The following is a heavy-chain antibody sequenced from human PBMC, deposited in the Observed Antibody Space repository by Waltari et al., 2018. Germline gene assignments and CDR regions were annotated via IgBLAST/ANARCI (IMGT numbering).Heavy chain of an antibody. J-gene: IGHJ5*02. CDR3: AKDLGRYEVRGIST. Sequence: EVQLLESGGGLVQPGGSLRLSCAAFGFTFSIVAMSWVRQAAGKGLEWVSAISDSGGSTYFADSVKGRFTISRDNYNNTLYLQMNSLRGEDTAVYYCAKDLGRYEVRGISTWGQGALVTVSS. V-gene: IGHV3-23*01. CDR2: ISDSGGST. D-gene: IGHD3-10*01. CDR1: GFTFSIVA.